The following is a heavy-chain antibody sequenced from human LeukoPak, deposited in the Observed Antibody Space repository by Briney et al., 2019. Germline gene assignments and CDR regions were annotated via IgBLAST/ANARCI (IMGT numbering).Heavy chain of an antibody. D-gene: IGHD3-22*01. CDR2: LYSDGST. CDR1: GFTFSNYP. J-gene: IGHJ4*02. CDR3: ARAAYDSNGYTANHDY. V-gene: IGHV3-53*01. Sequence: GGSLRLSCVASGFTFSNYPMNWVRQAPGKGLEWVSVLYSDGSTYYADSVKGRFTISRDNSKNTLHLQMNNLRAEDTAVYYCARAAYDSNGYTANHDYWGRGTLVTVSS.